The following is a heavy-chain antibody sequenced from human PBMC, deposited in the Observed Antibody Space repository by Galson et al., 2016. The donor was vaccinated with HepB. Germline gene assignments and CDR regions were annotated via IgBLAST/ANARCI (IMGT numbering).Heavy chain of an antibody. J-gene: IGHJ6*02. Sequence: SLRLSCAASGFTFRTSWMSWVRQPPGKGPEWVANINPDGSQTYYVDSVKGRFTISRDNSKNTLYLQRNSLRAEDTAVYYCARDPMATRYYYYGMDVWGQGTTVTVSS. D-gene: IGHD5-24*01. CDR2: INPDGSQT. V-gene: IGHV3-7*03. CDR1: GFTFRTSW. CDR3: ARDPMATRYYYYGMDV.